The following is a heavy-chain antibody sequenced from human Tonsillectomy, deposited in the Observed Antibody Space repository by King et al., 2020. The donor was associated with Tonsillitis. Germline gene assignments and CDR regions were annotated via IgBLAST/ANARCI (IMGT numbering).Heavy chain of an antibody. J-gene: IGHJ6*03. CDR3: ARDAGYCSGGGCDGYYYYYMDV. CDR2: IIAMLGIA. CDR1: GGTFTNYA. Sequence: VQLVQSGAEVKKAGSSVKVSCKVSGGTFTNYAISWVRQAPGQGLEWMGRIIAMLGIANFAQKFQGRVTITADKSTSTAYMELSSLRSEDTAVYYCARDAGYCSGGGCDGYYYYYMDVWGKGTTVTVSS. V-gene: IGHV1-69*04. D-gene: IGHD2-15*01.